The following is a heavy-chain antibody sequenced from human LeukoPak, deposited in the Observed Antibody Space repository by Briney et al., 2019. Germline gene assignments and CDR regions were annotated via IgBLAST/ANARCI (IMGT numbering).Heavy chain of an antibody. Sequence: SVKVSCKASGGTFSSYAISWVRQAPGQGLEWMGGIIPIFGTANYAQKFQGRVTITADESTSTAYMELSSLRSEDTAVYYCAREKQLGVEFDYWGQGTLVTVSS. CDR3: AREKQLGVEFDY. V-gene: IGHV1-69*13. D-gene: IGHD6-6*01. CDR2: IIPIFGTA. J-gene: IGHJ4*02. CDR1: GGTFSSYA.